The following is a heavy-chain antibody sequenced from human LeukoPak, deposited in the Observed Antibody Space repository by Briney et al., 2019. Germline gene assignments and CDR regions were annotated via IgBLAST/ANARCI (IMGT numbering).Heavy chain of an antibody. CDR3: ARHDSSGPYNAFDV. CDR2: IDNTGST. J-gene: IGHJ3*01. CDR1: GGSISSSSYN. V-gene: IGHV4-39*01. Sequence: SETLSLTCTVSGGSISSSSYNWGWIRQPPGKGLEWIGIIDNTGSTYYNPSLKSRVAISVDTSKNQFSLKLSSVTAADTAVYYCARHDSSGPYNAFDVWGQGTMVTVSS. D-gene: IGHD3-22*01.